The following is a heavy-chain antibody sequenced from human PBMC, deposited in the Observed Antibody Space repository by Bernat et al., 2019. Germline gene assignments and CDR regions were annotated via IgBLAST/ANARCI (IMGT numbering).Heavy chain of an antibody. J-gene: IGHJ5*02. Sequence: QVQLVQSGAEVKKPGFSVKVSCKASGGTFSSYDISWVRQAPGQGLEWMGGIIPIFGTANYAQKFQGRGTITADESTSTAYMELSSLRSGDTAVYYWARDVRNGRFDPWGQGTLVTVSS. D-gene: IGHD3-10*02. CDR1: GGTFSSYD. CDR2: IIPIFGTA. V-gene: IGHV1-69*01. CDR3: ARDVRNGRFDP.